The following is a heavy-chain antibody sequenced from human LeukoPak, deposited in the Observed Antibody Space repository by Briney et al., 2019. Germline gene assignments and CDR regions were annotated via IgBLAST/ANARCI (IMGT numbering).Heavy chain of an antibody. CDR1: GFSFDNYA. Sequence: GGSLRLSCVASGFSFDNYAVNWVRQAPGKGLEWVSLIIGSSGSTLYADSVKGRFTISRDKSKNTLYLQMNSLRAEDTAVYYCAKGAYDYIEIAYFDYWGQGSLVTVSS. CDR3: AKGAYDYIEIAYFDY. J-gene: IGHJ4*02. D-gene: IGHD5-12*01. V-gene: IGHV3-23*01. CDR2: IIGSSGST.